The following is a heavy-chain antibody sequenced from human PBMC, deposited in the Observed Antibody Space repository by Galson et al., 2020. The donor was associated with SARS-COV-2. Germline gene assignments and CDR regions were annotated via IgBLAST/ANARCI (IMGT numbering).Heavy chain of an antibody. D-gene: IGHD2-2*01. CDR3: TTVPEDRDIVVVPAAIYYYDYGMDV. CDR2: IKSKTDGGTT. Sequence: GGSLRLSCAASGFTFSNAWMSWVRQAPGKGLEWIGRIKSKTDGGTTDYAAPVKGRFTISRDDSKNTLYLQMNSLKTEDTAAYYCTTVPEDRDIVVVPAAIYYYDYGMDVWGQGTTVTVSS. V-gene: IGHV3-15*01. CDR1: GFTFSNAW. J-gene: IGHJ6*02.